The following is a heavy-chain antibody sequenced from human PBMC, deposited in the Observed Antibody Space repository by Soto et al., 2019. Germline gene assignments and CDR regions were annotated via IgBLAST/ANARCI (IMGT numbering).Heavy chain of an antibody. CDR1: VYSFTFYW. CDR3: ARSPIQRLLHPGYFDS. J-gene: IGHJ4*02. Sequence: PGESLKISCKGSVYSFTFYWIGWVRQMPGKGLGWMGIIYPGDSDTRYSPSFQGQVTISADKSITTAYLQWSSLKASDTAMYYCARSPIQRLLHPGYFDSWGQGTLVTVS. V-gene: IGHV5-51*01. D-gene: IGHD3-3*01. CDR2: IYPGDSDT.